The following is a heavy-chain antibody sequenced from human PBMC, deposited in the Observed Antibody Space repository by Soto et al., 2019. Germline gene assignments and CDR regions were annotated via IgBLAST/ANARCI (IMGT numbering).Heavy chain of an antibody. CDR3: VSGVARSGFDF. J-gene: IGHJ4*02. V-gene: IGHV6-1*01. CDR2: TYYRSRWHH. Sequence: SQTLSLTCAISGDSVSSSTAAWNWIRSSPSRGLGWLGRTYYRSRWHHDYAVSLKSRITVNPDTSNNQFSLQLNSVTPDDTAVYYCVSGVARSGFDFWGQGTLVTVSS. D-gene: IGHD6-19*01. CDR1: GDSVSSSTAA.